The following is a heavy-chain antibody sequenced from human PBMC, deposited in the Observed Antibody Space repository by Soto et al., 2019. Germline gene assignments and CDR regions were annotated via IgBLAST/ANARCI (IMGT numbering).Heavy chain of an antibody. CDR2: INGDGNTI. CDR1: GFNFGPFW. Sequence: GGSLRLSCAASGFNFGPFWMHWVRQAPGKGLVWVSHINGDGNTIVYADSVRGRFTISRDNAKSTLFLQMNSLRAEDTALYYCARDRGGYCSSTSCPPTYGMDVWGQGTTVTVSS. D-gene: IGHD2-2*01. J-gene: IGHJ6*02. CDR3: ARDRGGYCSSTSCPPTYGMDV. V-gene: IGHV3-74*01.